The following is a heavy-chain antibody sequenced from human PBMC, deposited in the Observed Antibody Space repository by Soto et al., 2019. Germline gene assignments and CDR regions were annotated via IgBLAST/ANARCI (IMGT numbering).Heavy chain of an antibody. CDR3: ASNYAYAEGYYWYGIDV. J-gene: IGHJ6*02. CDR2: ISSYGSDT. V-gene: IGHV3-74*01. Sequence: GGSLRLSCAASGFTFSRYWMHWVRQAPGKGLVWVSRISSYGSDTHYADSVKGRFTISRDNAKNTLYLQMNSLRADDTAVYYCASNYAYAEGYYWYGIDVWSQGTTVTVSS. D-gene: IGHD3-16*01. CDR1: GFTFSRYW.